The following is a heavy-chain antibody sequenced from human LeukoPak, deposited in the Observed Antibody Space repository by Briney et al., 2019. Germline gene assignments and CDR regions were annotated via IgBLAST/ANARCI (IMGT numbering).Heavy chain of an antibody. V-gene: IGHV4-34*01. CDR3: ARVLWGIVVVPAAMKIFDY. CDR2: INHSGST. J-gene: IGHJ4*02. D-gene: IGHD2-2*01. Sequence: SETLSLTCAVHGGSFSGYYWSWIRQPPGKGLEWIGEINHSGSTNYNPSLKSRVTISVDTSKNQFSLKLSSVTAADTAVYYCARVLWGIVVVPAAMKIFDYWGQGTLVTVSS. CDR1: GGSFSGYY.